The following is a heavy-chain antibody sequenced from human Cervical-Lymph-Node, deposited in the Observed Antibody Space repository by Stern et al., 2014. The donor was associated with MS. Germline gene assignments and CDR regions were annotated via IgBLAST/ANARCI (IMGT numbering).Heavy chain of an antibody. CDR1: GSAITTSNW. D-gene: IGHD4-17*01. CDR3: ARGEVTTWFDS. Sequence: QDQLVQSGPGLVKPSGTLSLTCGVSGSAITTSNWWTWVRQPPGKGLEWIGEIYHSGNINFNPSLKSRVTMSVDKSKNQISLKVTSVTAADTAVYYCARGEVTTWFDSWGPGTLVTVSS. CDR2: IYHSGNI. V-gene: IGHV4-4*02. J-gene: IGHJ5*01.